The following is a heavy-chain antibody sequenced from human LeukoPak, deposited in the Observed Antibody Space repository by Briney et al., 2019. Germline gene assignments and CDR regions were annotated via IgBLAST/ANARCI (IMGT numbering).Heavy chain of an antibody. Sequence: GGSLRLSCAASGFTFSSYAMSWVRQAPGKGLEWVSAISGSGGSTYYADSVKGRFTISRDNSKNTLYLQMNSLRAEDTAVYYYAKVPPLIVVVITYYFDYWGQGTLVTVSS. J-gene: IGHJ4*02. D-gene: IGHD3-22*01. CDR2: ISGSGGST. V-gene: IGHV3-23*01. CDR3: AKVPPLIVVVITYYFDY. CDR1: GFTFSSYA.